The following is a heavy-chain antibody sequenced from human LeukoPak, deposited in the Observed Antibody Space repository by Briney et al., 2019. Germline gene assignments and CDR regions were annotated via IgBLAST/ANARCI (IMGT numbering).Heavy chain of an antibody. J-gene: IGHJ4*02. V-gene: IGHV3-48*03. D-gene: IGHD2-15*01. CDR2: ISGSGSTI. Sequence: PGGSLRLSCAASGFTFSSYEMNWVRQAPGKGLEWVSDISGSGSTIHYADSVKGRFTISRDNAKNSLYLQMNSLRAEDTAVYYCARDGGGGLDYWGQGTLVTVSS. CDR1: GFTFSSYE. CDR3: ARDGGGGLDY.